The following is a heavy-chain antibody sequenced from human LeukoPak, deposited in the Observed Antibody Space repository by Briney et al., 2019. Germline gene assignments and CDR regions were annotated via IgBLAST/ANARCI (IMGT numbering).Heavy chain of an antibody. CDR3: ARSSHYYGSGSYYKDHYYYYMDV. CDR2: IKQDGSEK. V-gene: IGHV3-7*01. Sequence: GGSLRLSCAASGFTFSSYWMSWVRQALGKGLEWVANIKQDGSEKYYVDSVKGRFTISRDNAKNSLYLQMNSLRAEDTAVYYCARSSHYYGSGSYYKDHYYYYMDVWGKGTTVTVSS. D-gene: IGHD3-10*01. CDR1: GFTFSSYW. J-gene: IGHJ6*03.